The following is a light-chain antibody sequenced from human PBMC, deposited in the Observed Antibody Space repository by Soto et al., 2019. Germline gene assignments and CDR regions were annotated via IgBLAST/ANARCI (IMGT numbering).Light chain of an antibody. V-gene: IGKV3-20*01. CDR1: QTVRNNY. CDR2: DAS. J-gene: IGKJ4*01. Sequence: EYEITQAPGRVCLYIGERATLSKRDSQTVRNNYLACYQQKPGQAPRLLIYDASSRATGIPDRFSGGGFGTDSTLTISRVERYEFAVYYCQQFSSYPLTFGGGTRVEIK. CDR3: QQFSSYPLT.